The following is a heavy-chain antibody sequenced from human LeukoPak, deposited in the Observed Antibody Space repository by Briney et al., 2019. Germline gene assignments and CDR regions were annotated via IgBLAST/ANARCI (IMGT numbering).Heavy chain of an antibody. D-gene: IGHD3-3*01. CDR1: GGTFSSYA. CDR3: ASAAITIFGVVEAKFDY. Sequence: ASVTVSCKPSGGTFSSYAISWVRQAPGQGLEWMGGIIPISGTANYAQKFQGRVTITTDESTSTAYMELSSLRSEDTAVYYCASAAITIFGVVEAKFDYCGQGTLVTVSS. CDR2: IIPISGTA. J-gene: IGHJ4*02. V-gene: IGHV1-69*05.